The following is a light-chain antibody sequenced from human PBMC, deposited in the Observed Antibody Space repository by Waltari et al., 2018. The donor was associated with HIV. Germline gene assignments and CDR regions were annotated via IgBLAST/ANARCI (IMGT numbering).Light chain of an antibody. CDR2: EDT. Sequence: SHDLTQPPSVSVSPGQTATVTCSGHALGSKYTAWYQQKPSHSPVLIIDEDTKRPSGIPDRCSGSNSGNTATLTLRATQAMDEADYYCQAWDSSTRGVFGTGTKVTVL. CDR3: QAWDSSTRGV. J-gene: IGLJ1*01. CDR1: ALGSKY. V-gene: IGLV3-1*01.